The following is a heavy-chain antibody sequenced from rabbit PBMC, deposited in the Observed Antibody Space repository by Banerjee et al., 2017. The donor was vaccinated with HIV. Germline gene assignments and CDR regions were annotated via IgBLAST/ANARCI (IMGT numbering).Heavy chain of an antibody. J-gene: IGHJ4*01. CDR1: GFSFGNKYV. D-gene: IGHD1-1*01. V-gene: IGHV1S40*01. Sequence: QSLEESGGDLVKPEGSLTLTCTASGFSFGNKYVMCWVRQAPGKGLEWIACIYSSNGDKWYASWAKGRFTISKTSSTTVTLQMTSLTAADTATYFCARDPTSYTGGGGMDLWGPGTLVTVS. CDR3: ARDPTSYTGGGGMDL. CDR2: IYSSNGDK.